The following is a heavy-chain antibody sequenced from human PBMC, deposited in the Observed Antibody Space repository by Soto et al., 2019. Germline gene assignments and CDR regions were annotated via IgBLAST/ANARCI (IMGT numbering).Heavy chain of an antibody. CDR3: ARHRHPRGTVGATSPLDP. J-gene: IGHJ5*02. CDR2: HYSGGST. V-gene: IGHV3-53*01. Sequence: DVQLVESGGGLVQPGGSLRLSCAISGFSVSSNYLSWVRQAPGKGLEWVSVHYSGGSTYYADSVQARFTISRDKSNNTLYLQMRRVRAEDTAVYFCARHRHPRGTVGATSPLDPWGQGTQVTVSS. D-gene: IGHD1-26*01. CDR1: GFSVSSNY.